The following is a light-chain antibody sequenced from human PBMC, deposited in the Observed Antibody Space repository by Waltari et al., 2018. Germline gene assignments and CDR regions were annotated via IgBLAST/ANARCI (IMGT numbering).Light chain of an antibody. Sequence: EVVLTQSPGTLSLSPGERATLSCRSSQSVSSSNLAWYQQKHDQAPRLFIYGASSRATCIPDRFSGSGSGTDFTLTISRLEPEDFAVYICQQYGSSPITFGQGTRLEIK. CDR2: GAS. CDR1: QSVSSSN. J-gene: IGKJ5*01. V-gene: IGKV3-20*01. CDR3: QQYGSSPIT.